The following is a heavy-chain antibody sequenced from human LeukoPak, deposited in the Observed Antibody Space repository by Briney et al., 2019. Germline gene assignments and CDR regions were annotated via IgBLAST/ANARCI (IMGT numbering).Heavy chain of an antibody. CDR2: IIPVFGTA. J-gene: IGHJ5*02. V-gene: IGHV1-69*05. Sequence: SVKVSCKASGGTFSSYAISWVRQAPGQGLEWIGGIIPVFGTANYAQKFQGRVTITTDESTSTAYMELSSLRSEDTAVYYCARGRDYDIDPWGQGTLVTVSS. D-gene: IGHD3-9*01. CDR3: ARGRDYDIDP. CDR1: GGTFSSYA.